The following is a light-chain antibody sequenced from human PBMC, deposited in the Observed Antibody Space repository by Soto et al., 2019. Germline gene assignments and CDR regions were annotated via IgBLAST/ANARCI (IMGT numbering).Light chain of an antibody. CDR3: QQYGSSPLIT. CDR2: GAS. Sequence: EIGLTQSPGTLSLSPGERATLSCRASQSVSSSYLAWYQQKPGQAPRLLIYGASSRATGIPDRFSGSGSGTDFTLTISSLEPEDFAVYYCQQYGSSPLITFGQGTRLEIK. V-gene: IGKV3-20*01. CDR1: QSVSSSY. J-gene: IGKJ5*01.